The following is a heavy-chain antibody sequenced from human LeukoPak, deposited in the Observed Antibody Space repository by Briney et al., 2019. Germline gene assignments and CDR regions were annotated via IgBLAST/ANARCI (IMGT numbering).Heavy chain of an antibody. Sequence: ASVKVSCKASGYTFTDYYMHWVRQAPGQGLEWMGWLNPNTLVTKYAQHFQGRVSMTWDTSISTGYMDLHSLTSDDTAVYYCARGISTSGFAIIYYYYGMDVWGQGTTVTVSS. CDR1: GYTFTDYY. J-gene: IGHJ6*02. V-gene: IGHV1-2*02. CDR2: LNPNTLVT. CDR3: ARGISTSGFAIIYYYYGMDV. D-gene: IGHD2-2*01.